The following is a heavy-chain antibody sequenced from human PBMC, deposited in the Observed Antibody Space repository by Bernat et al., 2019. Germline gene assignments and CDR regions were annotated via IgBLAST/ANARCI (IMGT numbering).Heavy chain of an antibody. CDR1: GFTFSSYC. D-gene: IGHD2-21*01. V-gene: IGHV3-21*01. Sequence: EVQLVESGGGLVQPGGSLRLSCAASGFTFSSYCMSWVRQAPGKGLEWVSSISRSRSYIYYVDSVKGRFTISRDNAKNSLYLQMNSLRAEDAAVDDCARVTTDRGGDFDIWGQGTMVTVSS. CDR3: ARVTTDRGGDFDI. J-gene: IGHJ3*02. CDR2: ISRSRSYI.